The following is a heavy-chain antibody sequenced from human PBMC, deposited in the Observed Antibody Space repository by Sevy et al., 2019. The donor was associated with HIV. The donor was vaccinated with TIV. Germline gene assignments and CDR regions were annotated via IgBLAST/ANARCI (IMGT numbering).Heavy chain of an antibody. Sequence: GGSLRLSCAASGFTFSSYAMHWVRQAPGKGLEWVAVISCDGSNKYYADSVKGRFTISRDNSKNTLYLQMNSLRAEDTAVYYCARGYCSGGSCYRRYYYYGMDVWGQGTTVTVSS. CDR1: GFTFSSYA. V-gene: IGHV3-30-3*01. D-gene: IGHD2-15*01. CDR3: ARGYCSGGSCYRRYYYYGMDV. J-gene: IGHJ6*02. CDR2: ISCDGSNK.